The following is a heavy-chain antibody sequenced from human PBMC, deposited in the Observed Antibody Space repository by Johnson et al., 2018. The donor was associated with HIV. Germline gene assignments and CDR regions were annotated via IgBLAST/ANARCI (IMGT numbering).Heavy chain of an antibody. CDR2: IGTAGDT. Sequence: VQLVESGGGVVQPGRSLRLSCAASGFTFSSYAMHWVRQATGKGLEWVSAIGTAGDTYYPGSVQGRFTISRENAKNSLYLQMNSLRAGDTAVYYCARASGYYLSDAFDIWGQGTMVTVSS. V-gene: IGHV3-13*01. D-gene: IGHD3-22*01. CDR1: GFTFSSYA. J-gene: IGHJ3*02. CDR3: ARASGYYLSDAFDI.